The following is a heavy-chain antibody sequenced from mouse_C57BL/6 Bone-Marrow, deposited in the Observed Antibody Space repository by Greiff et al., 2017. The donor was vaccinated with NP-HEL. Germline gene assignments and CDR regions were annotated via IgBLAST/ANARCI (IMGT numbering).Heavy chain of an antibody. CDR3: AREGTYYSNYGGAY. J-gene: IGHJ3*01. D-gene: IGHD2-5*01. V-gene: IGHV1-55*01. CDR2: IYPGSGST. CDR1: GYTFTSYW. Sequence: QVQLQQPGAELVKPGASVKMSCTASGYTFTSYWITWVKQRPGQGLEWIGDIYPGSGSTNYNEKFKSKATLTVDTSSSTAYMQLSSRTSEDSTFNYCAREGTYYSNYGGAYWGQGTLVTVSA.